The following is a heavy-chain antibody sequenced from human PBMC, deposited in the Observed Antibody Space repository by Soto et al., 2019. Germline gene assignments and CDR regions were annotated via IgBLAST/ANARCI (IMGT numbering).Heavy chain of an antibody. D-gene: IGHD6-13*01. CDR2: IFYSGST. V-gene: IGHV4-31*03. CDR3: ARVCPSSSWGWFDP. CDR1: GGSISSGGYY. J-gene: IGHJ5*02. Sequence: QVQLQESGPGLVKPSQTLSLTCTVSGGSISSGGYYWSWIRQHPGKGLEWIGYIFYSGSTYYNPSLKSRVTISVDTSKNQFSLKLSSVTAADTAVYYCARVCPSSSWGWFDPWGQGTLVTVSS.